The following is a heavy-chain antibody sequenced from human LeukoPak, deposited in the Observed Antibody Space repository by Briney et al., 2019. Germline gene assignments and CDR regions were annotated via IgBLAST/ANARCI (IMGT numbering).Heavy chain of an antibody. Sequence: SGPTLVNPTQTLTLTCTFSGFSLSTSGVGVGWIRQPPGKALEWLALIYWDDDKRYSPSLKSRLTITKDTSKNQVVLTMTNMDPVDTATYYCAHSSSYYDILTARRWFDPWGQGTLVTVSS. CDR2: IYWDDDK. V-gene: IGHV2-5*02. CDR1: GFSLSTSGVG. D-gene: IGHD3-9*01. J-gene: IGHJ5*02. CDR3: AHSSSYYDILTARRWFDP.